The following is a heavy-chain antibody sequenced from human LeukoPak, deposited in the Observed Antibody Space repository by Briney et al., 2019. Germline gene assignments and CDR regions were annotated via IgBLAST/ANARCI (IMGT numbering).Heavy chain of an antibody. CDR1: GYTFTSYD. CDR2: MNPNSGNT. J-gene: IGHJ4*02. CDR3: AKGSRRIVATSIGY. V-gene: IGHV1-8*01. Sequence: VKVSCQASGYTFTSYDINWVRQATGQGLEWMGWMNPNSGNTGYAQKFQGRVTMTRNTSISTAYMELSSLRSEDTAVYYCAKGSRRIVATSIGYWGQGTLVTVSS. D-gene: IGHD5-12*01.